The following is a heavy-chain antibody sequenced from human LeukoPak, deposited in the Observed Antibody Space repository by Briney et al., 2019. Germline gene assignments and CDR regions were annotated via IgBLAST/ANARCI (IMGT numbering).Heavy chain of an antibody. CDR2: ISWNSGSI. Sequence: PGGSLRLSCAASGFTFDDYAMHWVRQAPGKGLEWVSGISWNSGSIGYADSVKGRFTISRDNAKNSLYLQMNSLRAEDTALYYCAKDMGGIGGAVRAFDIWGQGTMVTVSS. D-gene: IGHD3-16*01. V-gene: IGHV3-9*01. CDR1: GFTFDDYA. J-gene: IGHJ3*02. CDR3: AKDMGGIGGAVRAFDI.